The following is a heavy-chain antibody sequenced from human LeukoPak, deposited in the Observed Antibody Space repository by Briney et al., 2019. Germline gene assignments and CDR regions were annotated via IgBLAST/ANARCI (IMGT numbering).Heavy chain of an antibody. CDR1: GFTFSDYA. J-gene: IGHJ4*02. V-gene: IGHV3-48*02. CDR3: TRRGDNDY. Sequence: GGSLRLSCTASGFTFSDYAMNWVRQAPGKGLEWVSHISHSGSTIYYTDSVKGRFTISRDNAENSLYLQMNSLRDEDTAVYYCTRRGDNDYWGQGPLVTVS. D-gene: IGHD7-27*01. CDR2: ISHSGSTI.